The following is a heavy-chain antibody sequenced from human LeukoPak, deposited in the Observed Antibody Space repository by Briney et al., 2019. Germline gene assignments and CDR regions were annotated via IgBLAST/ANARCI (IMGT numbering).Heavy chain of an antibody. CDR2: ISGSGGST. D-gene: IGHD3-22*01. J-gene: IGHJ4*02. CDR1: GFTFSSYA. V-gene: IGHV3-23*01. CDR3: XXXXXXSIVAKYFDY. Sequence: GGSLRLSCAASGFTFSSYAMSWVRQAPGKGLEWVSAISGSGGSTYYADSVKGRFTISRDNSKNTLYLQMNSLRAEDTAVYYXXXXXXXSIVAKYFDYWGQGTLVTVSS.